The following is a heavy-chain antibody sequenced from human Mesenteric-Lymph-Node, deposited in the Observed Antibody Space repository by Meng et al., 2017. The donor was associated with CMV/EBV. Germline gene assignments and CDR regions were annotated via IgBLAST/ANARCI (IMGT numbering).Heavy chain of an antibody. CDR3: ARANPHLLRIWGGMDV. CDR1: GYIFTDYY. CDR2: INPNSDAT. J-gene: IGHJ6*02. V-gene: IGHV1-2*02. D-gene: IGHD7-27*01. Sequence: ASVKVSCKASGYIFTDYYLHWVRQAPGQGLEWMGWINPNSDATKYAQKFQGRVTMTRDTSISTAYMDLISLRSADTAIYYCARANPHLLRIWGGMDVWGQGTTVTVSS.